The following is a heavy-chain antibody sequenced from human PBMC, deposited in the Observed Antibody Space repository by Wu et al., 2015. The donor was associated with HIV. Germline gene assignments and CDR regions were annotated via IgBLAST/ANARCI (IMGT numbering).Heavy chain of an antibody. D-gene: IGHD3-22*01. J-gene: IGHJ2*01. CDR1: GYTFTSYD. V-gene: IGHV1-8*01. CDR3: ARAAFFFYDKHGYYRNWYFDV. CDR2: MNPNSGNT. Sequence: QVQLVQSGAEVKKPGASVKVSCKASGYTFTSYDINWVRQAPGQGLEWMGWMNPNSGNTGYAQKFQGRVTMTRSTSISTAYMELSSLKSEDTAVYYCARAAFFFYDKHGYYRNWYFDVWGRGTLVAVSS.